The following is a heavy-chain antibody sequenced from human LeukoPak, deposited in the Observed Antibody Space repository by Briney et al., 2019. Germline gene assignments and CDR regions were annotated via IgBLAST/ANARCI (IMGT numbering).Heavy chain of an antibody. CDR3: ARQSSSFDY. CDR1: GGSFSGYY. Sequence: PSETLSLTCAVYGGSFSGYYWSWIRQPPGKGLEWIGRIYTSGSTNYNPSLKSRVTMSVDTSKNQFSLKLSSVTAADTAVYYCARQSSSFDYWGQGTLVTVSS. V-gene: IGHV4-59*10. D-gene: IGHD6-6*01. CDR2: IYTSGST. J-gene: IGHJ4*02.